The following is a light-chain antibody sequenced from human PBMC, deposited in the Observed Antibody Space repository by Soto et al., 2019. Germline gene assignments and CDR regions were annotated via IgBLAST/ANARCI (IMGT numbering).Light chain of an antibody. V-gene: IGLV2-14*01. CDR1: SSDVGTYKY. CDR3: SSYTTSSTLV. CDR2: DVS. Sequence: QSALTQPASVSASPGQSITISCTGTSSDVGTYKYVSWYQQHPGKAPKLMIYDVSNRPSGVSNRFSGSKSGNTAALIISGLQPEDEADYYCSSYTTSSTLVFGGGTQLTVL. J-gene: IGLJ2*01.